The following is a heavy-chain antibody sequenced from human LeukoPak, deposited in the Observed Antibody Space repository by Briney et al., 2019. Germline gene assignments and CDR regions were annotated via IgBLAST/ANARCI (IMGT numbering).Heavy chain of an antibody. CDR1: GGTFSSYA. CDR2: IIPIFGTA. V-gene: IGHV1-69*13. Sequence: SVKVSCKASGGTFSSYAISWVRQAPGQGLEWMGGIIPIFGTANYAQKFQGRVTITADESTSTAYMGLSSLRSEDTAVYYCARVIVDTAMVSYWYFDLWGRGTLVTVSS. CDR3: ARVIVDTAMVSYWYFDL. J-gene: IGHJ2*01. D-gene: IGHD5-18*01.